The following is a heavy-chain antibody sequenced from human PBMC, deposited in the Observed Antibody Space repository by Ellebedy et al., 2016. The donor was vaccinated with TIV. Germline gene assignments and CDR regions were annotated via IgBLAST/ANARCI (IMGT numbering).Heavy chain of an antibody. CDR1: GYTFTSYY. V-gene: IGHV1-2*02. Sequence: AASVKVSCKASGYTFTSYYMHWVRQAPGQGLEWRGWINPNSGGKNYAQKFQGRVTMTRDTSISTAYMELSRLRSDDTAVYYCARAEAQKSSLYGSGSYYPPWGQGTLVTVSS. CDR2: INPNSGGK. J-gene: IGHJ5*02. D-gene: IGHD3-10*01. CDR3: ARAEAQKSSLYGSGSYYPP.